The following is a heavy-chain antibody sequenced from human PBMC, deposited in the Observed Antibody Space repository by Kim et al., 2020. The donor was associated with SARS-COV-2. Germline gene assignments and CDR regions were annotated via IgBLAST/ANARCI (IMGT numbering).Heavy chain of an antibody. D-gene: IGHD6-19*01. CDR2: ISYDGSNK. J-gene: IGHJ4*02. CDR1: GFTFSSYG. V-gene: IGHV3-33*05. CDR3: ARSIGYSSGWYLGYFDY. Sequence: GGSLRLSCAASGFTFSSYGMHWVRQAPGKGLEWVAVISYDGSNKYYADSVKGRFTISRDNCKNTLYLQMNSLRAEDTAVYYCARSIGYSSGWYLGYFDYWGQGTLVTVSS.